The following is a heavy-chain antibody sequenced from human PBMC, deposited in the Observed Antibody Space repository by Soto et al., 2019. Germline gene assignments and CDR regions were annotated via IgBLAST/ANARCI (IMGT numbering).Heavy chain of an antibody. J-gene: IGHJ5*02. V-gene: IGHV4-39*01. CDR1: GGSISSSSYY. Sequence: SETLSLTCTVSGGSISSSSYYWGWIRQPPGKGLEWIGSIYYSGSTYYNPSLKSRVTISVDTSKNQFSLKLSSVTAADTAVYYCVRRNYDFWSGYPNWFDPWGQGTLVTVSS. CDR2: IYYSGST. CDR3: VRRNYDFWSGYPNWFDP. D-gene: IGHD3-3*01.